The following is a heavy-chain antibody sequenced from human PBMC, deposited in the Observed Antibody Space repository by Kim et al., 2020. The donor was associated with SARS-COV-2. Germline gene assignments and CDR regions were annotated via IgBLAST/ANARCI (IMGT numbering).Heavy chain of an antibody. J-gene: IGHJ6*02. CDR3: AGALLWFGEGYYYYYGMDV. D-gene: IGHD3-10*01. CDR1: GGTFSSYT. Sequence: SVKVSCKASGGTFSSYTISWVRQAPGQGLEWMGRIIPILGIANYAQKFQGRVTITADKSTSTAYMELSSLRSEDTAVYYCAGALLWFGEGYYYYYGMDVWGQGTPVTVSS. CDR2: IIPILGIA. V-gene: IGHV1-69*02.